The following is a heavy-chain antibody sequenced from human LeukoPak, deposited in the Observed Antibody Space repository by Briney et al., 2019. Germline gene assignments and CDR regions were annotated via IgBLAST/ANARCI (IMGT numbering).Heavy chain of an antibody. CDR2: IYYSGST. CDR1: GGSISSSSYY. Sequence: TSETPSLTCTVSGGSISSSSYYWGWIRQPPGKGLEWIGSIYYSGSTYYNPSLKSRVTISVDTSKNQFSLKLSSVTAADTAVYYCARRVFYYDSSGNFDYWGQGTLVTVSS. V-gene: IGHV4-39*01. J-gene: IGHJ4*02. D-gene: IGHD3-22*01. CDR3: ARRVFYYDSSGNFDY.